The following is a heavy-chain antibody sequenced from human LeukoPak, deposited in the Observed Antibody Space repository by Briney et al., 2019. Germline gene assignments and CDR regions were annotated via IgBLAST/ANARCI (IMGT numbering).Heavy chain of an antibody. J-gene: IGHJ4*02. CDR3: TTRLRGSSSWYPFDY. CDR2: ISYDGSNK. V-gene: IGHV3-30-3*01. Sequence: GGSLRLSCAASGFTFSSYAMHWVRQAPGKGLEWVAVISYDGSNKYYADSVKGRFTISRDNSKNTLYLQMNSLKTEDTAVYYRTTRLRGSSSWYPFDYWGQGTLVTVSS. D-gene: IGHD6-13*01. CDR1: GFTFSSYA.